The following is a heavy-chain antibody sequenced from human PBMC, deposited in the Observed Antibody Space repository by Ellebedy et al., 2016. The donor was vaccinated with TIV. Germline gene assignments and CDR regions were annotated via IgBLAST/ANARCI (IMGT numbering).Heavy chain of an antibody. Sequence: GESLKISCAASGFTFSNAWMSWVRQAPGKGPEWVGRIKSKTDGGTTDYAAPVKGRFTISRDDSKNTLYLQMNSLKTEDTAVYYCTRDSYCSGGSCYEGPGYYYYGMDVWGQGTTVTVSS. CDR1: GFTFSNAW. D-gene: IGHD2-15*01. CDR2: IKSKTDGGTT. CDR3: TRDSYCSGGSCYEGPGYYYYGMDV. V-gene: IGHV3-15*01. J-gene: IGHJ6*02.